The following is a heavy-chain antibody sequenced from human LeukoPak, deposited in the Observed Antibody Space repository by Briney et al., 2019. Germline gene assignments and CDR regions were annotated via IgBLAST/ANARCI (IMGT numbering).Heavy chain of an antibody. CDR3: AKESSTSCFFDY. CDR1: GFTFDDYA. V-gene: IGHV3-43D*03. CDR2: ISWDGGST. D-gene: IGHD2-2*01. J-gene: IGHJ4*02. Sequence: GGSLRLSCAASGFTFDDYAMHWVRQAPGKGLEWVSLISWDGGSTYYADSVKGRFTIPRDNSKNSLYLQMNSLRAEDTALYYCAKESSTSCFFDYWGQGTLVTVSS.